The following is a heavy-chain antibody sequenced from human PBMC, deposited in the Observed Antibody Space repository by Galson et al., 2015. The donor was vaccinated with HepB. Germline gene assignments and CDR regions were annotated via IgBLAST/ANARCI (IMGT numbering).Heavy chain of an antibody. D-gene: IGHD6-13*01. CDR2: INHSGST. J-gene: IGHJ4*02. Sequence: ETLSLTCAVYGGSFSGYYWSWIRQPPGKGLEWIGKINHSGSTNYNPSLKSRVTISVDTSKNQFSLKLSSVTAADTAVYYCAAAGPVPDDPIDYWGQGTLVTVSS. CDR1: GGSFSGYY. CDR3: AAAGPVPDDPIDY. V-gene: IGHV4-34*01.